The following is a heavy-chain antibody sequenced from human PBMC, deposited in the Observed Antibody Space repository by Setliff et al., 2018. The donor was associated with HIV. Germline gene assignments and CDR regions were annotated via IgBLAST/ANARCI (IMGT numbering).Heavy chain of an antibody. CDR1: EYTFTDYF. J-gene: IGHJ4*02. CDR2: ISPYDGAR. CDR3: ARQLSNSFDY. D-gene: IGHD6-6*01. Sequence: ASVKVSCKASEYTFTDYFIHWVRQAPGQGLEWMGWISPYDGARRVSQTFRGRVTMTTDTSVNTAYAELTGLTSADTAVYYCARQLSNSFDYWGQGTLVTVSS. V-gene: IGHV1-2*02.